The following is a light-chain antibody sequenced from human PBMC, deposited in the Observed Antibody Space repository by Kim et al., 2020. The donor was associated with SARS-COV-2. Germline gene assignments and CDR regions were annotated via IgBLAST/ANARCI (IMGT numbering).Light chain of an antibody. J-gene: IGLJ2*01. CDR2: GKN. Sequence: VAFRQTVRITCQGNSLRSYYATWYQQKPGQAPIVVIYGKNNRPSGIPDRFSGSSSGNTASLTITGTQAGDEADYYCNSRDSNDNVVFGGGTKLTVL. CDR1: SLRSYY. CDR3: NSRDSNDNVV. V-gene: IGLV3-19*01.